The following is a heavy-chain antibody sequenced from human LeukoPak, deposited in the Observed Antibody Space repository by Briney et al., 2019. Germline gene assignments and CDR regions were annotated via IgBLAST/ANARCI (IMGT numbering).Heavy chain of an antibody. CDR1: GGSISSYY. Sequence: PSETLSLTCTVSGGSISSYYWSWIRQPPGKGLEWIGYIYYSGSTNYNPSLKSRVTISVDTSKNQFSLKLSSVTAADTAVYYCARAGGRRATDPTPYDYWGQGTLVTVSS. J-gene: IGHJ4*02. V-gene: IGHV4-59*12. CDR2: IYYSGST. CDR3: ARAGGRRATDPTPYDY. D-gene: IGHD2-15*01.